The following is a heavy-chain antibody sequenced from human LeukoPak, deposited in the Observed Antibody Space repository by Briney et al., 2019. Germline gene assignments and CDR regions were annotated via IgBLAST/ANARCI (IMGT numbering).Heavy chain of an antibody. CDR3: ARGLRTDCSSTSCYTYYYYYYMDV. CDR1: GGSISSYY. V-gene: IGHV4-59*01. CDR2: IYYSGST. D-gene: IGHD2-2*02. J-gene: IGHJ6*03. Sequence: SETLSLTCTVSGGSISSYYWSWIRQPPGKGLEWIGYIYYSGSTNYNPSLKSRVTISVDTSKNQFSLKLSSVTAADTAVYYCARGLRTDCSSTSCYTYYYYYYMDVWGKGTTVTVSS.